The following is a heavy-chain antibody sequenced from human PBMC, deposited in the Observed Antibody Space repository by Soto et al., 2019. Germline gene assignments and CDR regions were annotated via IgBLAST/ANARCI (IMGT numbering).Heavy chain of an antibody. CDR1: GGFVNSGNYY. CDR2: MSHSGGT. CDR3: ARVERGTATTVVDAFDI. Sequence: QVQLQQWGAGLLKPSETLSLTCAVFGGFVNSGNYYWHWIRQPPGKGLEWIGEMSHSGGTHFNPSLKSRVTIAVDTSKNQFSLKMSSVTAADTALYYCARVERGTATTVVDAFDIWGPGTMVTVSS. D-gene: IGHD1-1*01. V-gene: IGHV4-34*01. J-gene: IGHJ3*02.